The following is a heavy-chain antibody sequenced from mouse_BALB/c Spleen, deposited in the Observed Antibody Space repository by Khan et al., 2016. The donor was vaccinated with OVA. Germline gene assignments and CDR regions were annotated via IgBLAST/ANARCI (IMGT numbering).Heavy chain of an antibody. CDR3: TSHGSTYTWFGS. Sequence: QVQLQQSGAELAKPGASVKMSCKVSGYTFTNYWMHWVKQRPGQGLEWIGFIDPTTGNTEYYQKLKDKATLTADKSSSTAYMQLSSLTSEDSAVNYCTSHGSTYTWFGSWGQGTLVTVSA. J-gene: IGHJ3*01. CDR1: GYTFTNYW. D-gene: IGHD1-1*01. CDR2: IDPTTGNT. V-gene: IGHV1-7*01.